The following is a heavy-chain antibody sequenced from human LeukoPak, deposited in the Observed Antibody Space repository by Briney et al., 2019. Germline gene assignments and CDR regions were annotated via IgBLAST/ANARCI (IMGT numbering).Heavy chain of an antibody. J-gene: IGHJ4*02. D-gene: IGHD6-13*01. CDR3: ARDPSSWYSRAHDY. CDR1: GYTFTSYD. V-gene: IGHV1-8*01. CDR2: MNPNSGNT. Sequence: ASVKVACKASGYTFTSYDINWVRQATGQGLEWMGWMNPNSGNTNYAQKFQGRVTMTRDTSISTAYMELSRLRSDDTAVYYCARDPSSWYSRAHDYWGQGTLVTVSS.